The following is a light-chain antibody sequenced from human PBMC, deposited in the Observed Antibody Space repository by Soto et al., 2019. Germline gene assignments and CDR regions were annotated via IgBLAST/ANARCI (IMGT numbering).Light chain of an antibody. V-gene: IGLV2-14*01. CDR2: DVS. Sequence: QPALTHPASVSSSPGQSITISCTGTSSDVGGYNYVSWYQQHPGKAPKLMIYDVSNRPSGVSNRFSGSKSGNTASLTISGLQAEDEADYYCSSYTSSSTSFGTGNKVTVL. J-gene: IGLJ1*01. CDR3: SSYTSSSTS. CDR1: SSDVGGYNY.